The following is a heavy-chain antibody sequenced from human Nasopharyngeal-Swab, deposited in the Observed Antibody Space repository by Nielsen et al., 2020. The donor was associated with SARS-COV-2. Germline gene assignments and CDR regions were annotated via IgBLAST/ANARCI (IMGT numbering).Heavy chain of an antibody. CDR2: IAHDASNE. CDR1: GFTFSSFG. CDR3: ARDAPAHYGAFY. D-gene: IGHD4-17*01. V-gene: IGHV3-30*03. J-gene: IGHJ4*02. Sequence: GGSLRLSCAASGFTFSSFGMHWVRQAPGKGLEWVAFIAHDASNEYYGDSVKGRFSIPRGSSKNTLYLQMDSLRGEDTAVYYCARDAPAHYGAFYWGRGTLVTVSS.